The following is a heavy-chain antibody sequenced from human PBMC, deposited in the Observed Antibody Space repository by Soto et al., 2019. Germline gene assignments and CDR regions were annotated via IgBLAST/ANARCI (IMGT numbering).Heavy chain of an antibody. CDR2: IYHSGST. J-gene: IGHJ6*02. CDR1: GYSISSGYY. CDR3: ARVGSSSAMDV. D-gene: IGHD6-6*01. V-gene: IGHV4-38-2*01. Sequence: SETLSLTCAVSGYSISSGYYWGWIRQPPGKGLEWIGSIYHSGSTYYNPSLKSRVTISVDTSKNQFSLKLSSVTAADTAVYYCARVGSSSAMDVWGQGTTVTVSS.